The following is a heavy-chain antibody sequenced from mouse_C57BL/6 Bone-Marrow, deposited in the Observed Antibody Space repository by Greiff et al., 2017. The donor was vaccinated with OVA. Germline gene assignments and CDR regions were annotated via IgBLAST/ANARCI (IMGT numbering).Heavy chain of an antibody. J-gene: IGHJ3*01. CDR1: GYAFSSYW. D-gene: IGHD2-3*01. V-gene: IGHV1-80*01. Sequence: VQGVESGAELVKPGASVKISCKASGYAFSSYWMNWVKQRPGKGLEWIGQIYPGDGDTNYNGKFKGKATLTADKSSSTAYMQLSSLTSEDSAVYFCARNDGYYKAWFAYWGQGTLVTVSA. CDR3: ARNDGYYKAWFAY. CDR2: IYPGDGDT.